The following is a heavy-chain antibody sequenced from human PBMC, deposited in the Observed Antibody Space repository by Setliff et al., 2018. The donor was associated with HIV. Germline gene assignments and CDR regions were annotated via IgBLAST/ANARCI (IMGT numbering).Heavy chain of an antibody. J-gene: IGHJ4*02. CDR3: ARNAYFES. V-gene: IGHV4-61*09. D-gene: IGHD3-16*01. Sequence: SETLSLTCTVSGGSISSGDYYWNWIRQTVGKGLEWIGHIQNSGSTNYNPSLKSRVTMSVDTSKNQFSLKLISVSAADTAVYYCARNAYFESWGQGTLVTVSS. CDR2: IQNSGST. CDR1: GGSISSGDYY.